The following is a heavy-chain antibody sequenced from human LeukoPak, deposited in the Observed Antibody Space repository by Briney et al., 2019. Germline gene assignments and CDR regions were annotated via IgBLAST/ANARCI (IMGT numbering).Heavy chain of an antibody. CDR2: ISWNSGSI. D-gene: IGHD3-22*01. V-gene: IGHV3-9*01. J-gene: IGHJ4*02. Sequence: GGSLRLAFSFSGFTFDDYAMQWVRQAPGKGLEWVSGISWNSGSIGYADSVKGRFTSSIDNAKNSLYLQMNSLRAEDTDVYYCARESYYYDSSGYLIFDYWGQGTLVTVSS. CDR3: ARESYYYDSSGYLIFDY. CDR1: GFTFDDYA.